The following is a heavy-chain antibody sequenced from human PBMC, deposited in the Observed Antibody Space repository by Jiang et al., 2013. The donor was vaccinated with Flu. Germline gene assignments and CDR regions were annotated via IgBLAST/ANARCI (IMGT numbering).Heavy chain of an antibody. J-gene: IGHJ4*02. CDR3: AREGSTKFGPTDY. V-gene: IGHV4-4*07. CDR2: IYSSGTN. CDR1: GGSINSYY. D-gene: IGHD3-16*01. Sequence: GLVKPSETLSLTCDVSGGSINSYYWSWIRQPAGRGLEWIGLIYSSGTNNYNPSLKSRVTMSVDTSRNQFSLTLTSVTAADTAVYYCAREGSTKFGPTDYWGQGLLVTVSS.